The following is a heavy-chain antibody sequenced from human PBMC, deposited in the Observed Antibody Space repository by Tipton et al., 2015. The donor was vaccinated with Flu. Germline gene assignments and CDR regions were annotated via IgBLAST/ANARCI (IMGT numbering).Heavy chain of an antibody. CDR1: GGTFSSYA. J-gene: IGHJ6*02. D-gene: IGHD2-8*01. CDR3: ARGVLQRCNYYYGLDF. V-gene: IGHV1-69*01. Sequence: QVQLVQSGAEVKKPGSSVKVSCKASGGTFSSYAISWVRQAPGQGLEWMGGIIPIFGTANYAQKFQGRVTITADESTSTTYMELRSLRSEDTAVYYCARGVLQRCNYYYGLDFWGQGTTVTVSS. CDR2: IIPIFGTA.